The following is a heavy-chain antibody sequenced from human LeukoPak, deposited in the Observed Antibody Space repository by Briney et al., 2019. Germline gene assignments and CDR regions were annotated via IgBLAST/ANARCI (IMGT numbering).Heavy chain of an antibody. V-gene: IGHV1-2*02. D-gene: IGHD3-22*01. CDR2: INPNSGGT. J-gene: IGHJ3*01. CDR1: GYTFTGYY. CDR3: ASDRSGYSDRRPFDF. Sequence: ASVKVSCKASGYTFTGYYVHWVRQAPGQGLEWMGWINPNSGGTKFALKFQGRVAMTGDASISTAYMNLTSLTYDPMAVYYCASDRSGYSDRRPFDFWGQGPMVTVSS.